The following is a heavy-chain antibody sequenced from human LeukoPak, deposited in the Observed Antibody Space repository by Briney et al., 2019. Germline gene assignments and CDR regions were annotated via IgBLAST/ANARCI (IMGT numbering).Heavy chain of an antibody. CDR1: GFTFSSYS. CDR3: ARDRVGAAAPRDFDY. J-gene: IGHJ4*02. V-gene: IGHV3-21*01. D-gene: IGHD6-13*01. CDR2: ISNSSYI. Sequence: PGGSQTLSCAASGFTFSSYSMNWVRQAPGKGLEWVSSISNSSYIYYADSVKGRFTISRDNAKNSLYLQMNSLRAEDTAVYYCARDRVGAAAPRDFDYWGPGALGTVSS.